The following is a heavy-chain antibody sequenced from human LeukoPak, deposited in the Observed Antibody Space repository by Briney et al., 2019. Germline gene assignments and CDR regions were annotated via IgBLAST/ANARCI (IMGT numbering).Heavy chain of an antibody. CDR2: IYTSGST. J-gene: IGHJ6*03. D-gene: IGHD2-2*02. CDR1: GGSISSYY. V-gene: IGHV4-4*07. Sequence: SETRSLTCTVSGGSISSYYWSWIRQPAGKGLEWIGRIYTSGSTNYNPALKSRVTMSVDTSKNQFSLKLSSVTAADTAVYYPARDSVVVVPAAITYYYYYYMDVWGKGTTVTVSS. CDR3: ARDSVVVVPAAITYYYYYYMDV.